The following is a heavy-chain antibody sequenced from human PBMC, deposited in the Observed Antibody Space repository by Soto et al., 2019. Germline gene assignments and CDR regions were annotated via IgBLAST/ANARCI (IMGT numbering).Heavy chain of an antibody. CDR2: INSDGSTT. CDR1: GFTFSNYW. V-gene: IGHV3-74*01. CDR3: ARGNYYSMDV. Sequence: HPGGSLRLSCAATGFTFSNYWMHWVRQTPGKGLVWVSRINSDGSTTNYADSVKGRFTISRDSAKNTLYLQMNSLRAEDTAVYYCARGNYYSMDVWGQGTTVTVAS. J-gene: IGHJ6*02.